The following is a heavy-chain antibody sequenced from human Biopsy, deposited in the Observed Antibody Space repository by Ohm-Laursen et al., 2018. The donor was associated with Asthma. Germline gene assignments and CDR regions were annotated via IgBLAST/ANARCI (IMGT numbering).Heavy chain of an antibody. CDR3: VRDGTDDAFDI. D-gene: IGHD1-1*01. CDR2: ISKDASTQ. CDR1: GFSFSNFA. V-gene: IGHV3-30*01. J-gene: IGHJ3*02. Sequence: SLRLSFAATGFSFSNFAIHWVRQAPGKGLEWVGVISKDASTQDYADSVKGRFTMARDNSKNTLDLQMNSLREEDTAVYYCVRDGTDDAFDIWGQGTVVSVSS.